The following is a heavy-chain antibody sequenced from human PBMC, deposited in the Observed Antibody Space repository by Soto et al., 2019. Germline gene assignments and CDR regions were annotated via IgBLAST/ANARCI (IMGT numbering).Heavy chain of an antibody. CDR1: GGSISSYY. J-gene: IGHJ4*02. V-gene: IGHV4-59*08. CDR2: IYYSGST. Sequence: SETLSLTCTVSGGSISSYYWSWIRQPPGKGLEWIGYIYYSGSTNYNPSLKSRVTISVDTSKNQFSLKLSSVTAADTAVYYCARHYVERVSGECSGGSCYLYYFDYWGQGTLVTVSS. D-gene: IGHD2-15*01. CDR3: ARHYVERVSGECSGGSCYLYYFDY.